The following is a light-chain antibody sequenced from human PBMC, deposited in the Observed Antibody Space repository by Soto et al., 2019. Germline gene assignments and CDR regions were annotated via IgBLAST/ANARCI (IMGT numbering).Light chain of an antibody. J-gene: IGLJ2*01. Sequence: QSVLTQPPSASGTPGQKITISCSGSSSNIGFNIVNWYQQLPGTAPKLLIYSSHQRPSGVPDRFSGSKSGTSASLAISGLQSEDEADYYCATWDDSLNGHVVFGGGTKLTVL. V-gene: IGLV1-44*01. CDR3: ATWDDSLNGHVV. CDR2: SSH. CDR1: SSNIGFNI.